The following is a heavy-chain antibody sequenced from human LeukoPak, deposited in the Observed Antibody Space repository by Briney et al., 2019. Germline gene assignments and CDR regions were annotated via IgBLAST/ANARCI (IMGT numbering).Heavy chain of an antibody. D-gene: IGHD1-26*01. CDR1: GFIFSSYS. J-gene: IGHJ4*02. V-gene: IGHV3-53*01. CDR2: VFSGGTT. Sequence: GGSLRLSCAASGFIFSSYSMSWVRQAPGKGLEWVSVVFSGGTTYYADSVKGRFTISRDNSKNTLYLQMNSLRAEDTAVYYCARGSRSPSGTYHYYFDYWGQGTLVTVSS. CDR3: ARGSRSPSGTYHYYFDY.